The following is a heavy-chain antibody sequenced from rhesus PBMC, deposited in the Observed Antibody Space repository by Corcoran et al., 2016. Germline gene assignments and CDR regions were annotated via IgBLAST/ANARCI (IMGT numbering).Heavy chain of an antibody. J-gene: IGHJ4*01. D-gene: IGHD6-13*01. Sequence: QVQLQESGPGVVKPSETLSLTCAVSGGSISSGYDWSWIRQPPGKGLEWIGYIHGSGGSPNSNPSLKNRVTISKDASKNQFSLKLSSVTAADTAVYYCARVRGSWSNYFDYWGQGVLVTVSS. CDR3: ARVRGSWSNYFDY. V-gene: IGHV4-76*01. CDR2: IHGSGGSP. CDR1: GGSISSGYD.